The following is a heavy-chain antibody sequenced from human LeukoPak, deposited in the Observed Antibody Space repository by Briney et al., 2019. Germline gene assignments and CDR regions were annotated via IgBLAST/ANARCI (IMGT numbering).Heavy chain of an antibody. CDR1: GGTFIIYA. CDR3: ARCDPYSSAFDY. D-gene: IGHD6-25*01. CDR2: IIPILGIA. J-gene: IGHJ4*02. V-gene: IGHV1-69*04. Sequence: SVTVSFKSSGGTFIIYAISWVRQAPGQGLEWMGRIIPILGIANYAQKFQGRVTITADKSTSTAYMELSSLRSEDTAVYYCARCDPYSSAFDYWGQGTLVTVSS.